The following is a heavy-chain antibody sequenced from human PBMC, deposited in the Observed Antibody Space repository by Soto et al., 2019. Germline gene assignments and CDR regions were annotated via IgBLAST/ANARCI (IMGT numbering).Heavy chain of an antibody. CDR3: ARGPPAYDFWSGYPPALYYYYYAMDV. CDR2: IIPIFGTA. D-gene: IGHD3-3*01. CDR1: GGTFSSYA. V-gene: IGHV1-69*06. Sequence: GASVKVSCKASGGTFSSYAISWVRQAPGQGLEWMGGIIPIFGTANYAQKFQGRVTITADKSTSTAYMELSSLRSEDTAVYYCARGPPAYDFWSGYPPALYYYYYAMDVWGQGTTVTVSS. J-gene: IGHJ6*02.